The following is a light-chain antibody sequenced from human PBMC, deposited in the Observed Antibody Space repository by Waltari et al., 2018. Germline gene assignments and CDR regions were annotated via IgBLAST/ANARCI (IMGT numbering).Light chain of an antibody. V-gene: IGKV3-15*01. CDR3: QQYDDWS. Sequence: EIVLTQSPATLSVSPGGRATLSCRASQSVTTNLAWYQQRPGQAPSLLIYDASTRATGVPARFSGSGSGTEFTLTISSLLSTDFAVYYCQQYDDWSFGQGTKLEIK. CDR2: DAS. J-gene: IGKJ2*01. CDR1: QSVTTN.